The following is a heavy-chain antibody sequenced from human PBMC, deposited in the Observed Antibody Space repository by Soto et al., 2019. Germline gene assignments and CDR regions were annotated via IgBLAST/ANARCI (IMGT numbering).Heavy chain of an antibody. J-gene: IGHJ5*02. CDR2: IYSGGST. CDR3: ARGPISSSWAPLGFDP. Sequence: PGGSLRLSCAASGFTVSSNYMSWVRQAPGKGLEWVSVIYSGGSTYYEDSVKGRFTIPRDNSKNTLYLQMNSLRAEDTAVYYCARGPISSSWAPLGFDPWGQGTLVTVSS. CDR1: GFTVSSNY. D-gene: IGHD6-13*01. V-gene: IGHV3-53*01.